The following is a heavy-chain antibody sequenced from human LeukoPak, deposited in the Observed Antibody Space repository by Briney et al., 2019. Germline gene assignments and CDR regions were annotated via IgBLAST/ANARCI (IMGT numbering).Heavy chain of an antibody. CDR1: GGSFSGYY. CDR3: ARWPSAVELRYFDY. D-gene: IGHD1-7*01. CDR2: INHSGST. V-gene: IGHV4-34*01. J-gene: IGHJ4*02. Sequence: SETLSLTCAVYGGSFSGYYWSWIRQPPGKGLEWIGEINHSGSTNYNPSLKSRVTISVDTSKNQFSLKLSSATAADTAVYYCARWPSAVELRYFDYWGQGTLVTVSS.